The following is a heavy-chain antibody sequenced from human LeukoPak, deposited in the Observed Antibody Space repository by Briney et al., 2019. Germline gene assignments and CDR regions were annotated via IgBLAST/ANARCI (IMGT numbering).Heavy chain of an antibody. CDR2: INHSGST. D-gene: IGHD3-10*01. Sequence: SVTLSLTCAVYGGCFSGYYWSWIRQPPGKGLEWIGEINHSGSTNYNPSLKSRVTISVDTSENQFSLKLSSVTAADTAVYYCARGSQILLLWFGELFQNWFDPWGQGTLVTVSS. CDR3: ARGSQILLLWFGELFQNWFDP. J-gene: IGHJ5*02. V-gene: IGHV4-34*01. CDR1: GGCFSGYY.